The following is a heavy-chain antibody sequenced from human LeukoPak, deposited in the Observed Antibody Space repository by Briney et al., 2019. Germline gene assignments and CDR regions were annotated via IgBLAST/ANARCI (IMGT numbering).Heavy chain of an antibody. CDR2: IYYSGST. D-gene: IGHD3-3*01. V-gene: IGHV4-59*12. J-gene: IGHJ5*02. CDR3: ARAAGHHFDFWSGYYRDWFDP. Sequence: SETLSLTCTVSGGSISSYYWSWIRQPPGKGLEWIGYIYYSGSTNYNPSLKSRVTISVDTSKNQFSLKLSSVTAADTAVYYCARAAGHHFDFWSGYYRDWFDPWGQGTLVTVSS. CDR1: GGSISSYY.